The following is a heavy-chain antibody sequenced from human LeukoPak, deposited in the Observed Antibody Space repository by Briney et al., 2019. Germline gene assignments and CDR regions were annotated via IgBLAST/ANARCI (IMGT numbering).Heavy chain of an antibody. J-gene: IGHJ4*02. V-gene: IGHV3-9*01. CDR1: GFTFDDYA. CDR3: ASVYDSSGYYPF. Sequence: GGSLRLSCAASGFTFDDYAMHWVRQAPGKGLEWVSGISWNSGSIGYADSVKGRFTISRDNAKNSLYLQMNSLRAEDTAMYYCASVYDSSGYYPFWGQGTLVTVSS. CDR2: ISWNSGSI. D-gene: IGHD3-22*01.